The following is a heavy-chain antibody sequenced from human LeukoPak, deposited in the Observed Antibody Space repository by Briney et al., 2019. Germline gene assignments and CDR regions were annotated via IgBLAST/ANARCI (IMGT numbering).Heavy chain of an antibody. V-gene: IGHV1-69*05. J-gene: IGHJ4*02. D-gene: IGHD5-18*01. Sequence: GSSVKVSCKASGGTFSSYAISWVRQAPGQGIEWMGGIIPIFGTANYAQKFQGRVTITTDESTSTDYMELSSLRSEDTAVYYCAREGGYSYGEIDYWGQGTLVTVSS. CDR2: IIPIFGTA. CDR1: GGTFSSYA. CDR3: AREGGYSYGEIDY.